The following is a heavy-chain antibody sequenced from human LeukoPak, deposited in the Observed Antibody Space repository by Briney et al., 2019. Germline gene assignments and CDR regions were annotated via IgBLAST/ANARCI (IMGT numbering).Heavy chain of an antibody. CDR1: GFIFSDTA. CDR2: INQDEGQK. Sequence: GGSLRLSCAASGFIFSDTAMSWVRLAPGKGLEYVANINQDEGQKYYVDSVKGRFTISKDTAKNSLNLQMNSLRAEDTGVYYCARDNYDIRGQGTLVTVSS. D-gene: IGHD3-9*01. CDR3: ARDNYDI. J-gene: IGHJ4*02. V-gene: IGHV3-7*01.